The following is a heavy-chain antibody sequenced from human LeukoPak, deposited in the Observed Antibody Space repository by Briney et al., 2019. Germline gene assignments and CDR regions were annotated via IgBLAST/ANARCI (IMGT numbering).Heavy chain of an antibody. V-gene: IGHV3-23*01. CDR3: AKSAVTMIVVVMEYYFDY. D-gene: IGHD3-22*01. CDR2: ISGSGGST. Sequence: GGSLRLSCAASGFTFSSYAMSWVRQAPGKGLEWVSAISGSGGSTYYADSVKGRFTISRDNSKNTLYLQMNSLRAEDTTVYYCAKSAVTMIVVVMEYYFDYWGQGTLVTVSS. CDR1: GFTFSSYA. J-gene: IGHJ4*02.